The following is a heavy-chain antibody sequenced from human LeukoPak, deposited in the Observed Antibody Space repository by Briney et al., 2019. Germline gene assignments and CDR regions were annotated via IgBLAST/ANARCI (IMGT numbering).Heavy chain of an antibody. Sequence: SETLSLTCTVSGGSISSYYWSWIRQPPGKGLEWIGYIYYSGSTNYNPSLKSRVTISVDTSKNQFSLKLSSVTAADTAVYYCASSWYHYYYYGMDVWGQGTTVTVSS. CDR3: ASSWYHYYYYGMDV. CDR1: GGSISSYY. CDR2: IYYSGST. J-gene: IGHJ6*02. D-gene: IGHD6-13*01. V-gene: IGHV4-59*01.